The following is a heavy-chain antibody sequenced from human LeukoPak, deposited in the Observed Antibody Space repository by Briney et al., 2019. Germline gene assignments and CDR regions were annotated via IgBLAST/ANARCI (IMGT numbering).Heavy chain of an antibody. CDR1: GFAFSDYW. Sequence: GGSLRLSCTTCGFAFSDYWMSWVRQAPVKGLEWLTIINQDGSQTSYVDSMRVRFTVSRDNAKNSLYLKMNSLRPDDTAVYYCARDSSPRYSGYDWVYWGRGTLVTVSS. D-gene: IGHD5-12*01. V-gene: IGHV3-7*01. CDR2: INQDGSQT. J-gene: IGHJ4*02. CDR3: ARDSSPRYSGYDWVY.